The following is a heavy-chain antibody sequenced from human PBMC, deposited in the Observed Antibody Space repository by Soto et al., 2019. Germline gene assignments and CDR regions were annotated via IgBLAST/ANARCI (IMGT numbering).Heavy chain of an antibody. D-gene: IGHD1-20*01. CDR2: INHSGST. J-gene: IGHJ6*02. CDR3: ARLLPSITGTTYYYYYGMDV. V-gene: IGHV4-34*01. Sequence: PXATLSLTGAVYGGSFSGYYWSWIRQPPGKGLEWIGEINHSGSTNYNPSLKSRVTISVDTSKNQFSLKLSSVTAADTAVYYCARLLPSITGTTYYYYYGMDVWGQGTTVTVSS. CDR1: GGSFSGYY.